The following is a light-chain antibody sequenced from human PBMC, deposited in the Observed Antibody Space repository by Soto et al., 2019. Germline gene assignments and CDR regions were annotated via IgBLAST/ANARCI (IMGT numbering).Light chain of an antibody. V-gene: IGKV1-33*01. CDR3: QQCDSFPLT. CDR1: HDIGTY. CDR2: DTS. J-gene: IGKJ4*01. Sequence: DVQMTQSHSSLSASVGDRVTITCHASHDIGTYLNWDQHKPGKAHTLLIFDTSHLATGVPARFSGGGSDTYFTFTITNLQPEDFAVYYCQQCDSFPLTFGGGTHVEI.